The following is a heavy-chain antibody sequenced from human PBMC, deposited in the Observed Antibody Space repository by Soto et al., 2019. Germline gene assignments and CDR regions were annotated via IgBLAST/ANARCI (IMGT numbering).Heavy chain of an antibody. CDR3: ARSSGGNFGIIIEGSNWFDP. Sequence: ASVKVSCKAPGYTFTSYYLNCVRQAPGQVLEWMGVINPHGGSTKYAQKFQGRVTMTRDTSRSTVYMELRSLRSDDTAIYYCARSSGGNFGIIIEGSNWFDPWGQGTLVTAPQ. D-gene: IGHD3-3*01. V-gene: IGHV1-46*01. CDR2: INPHGGST. CDR1: GYTFTSYY. J-gene: IGHJ5*02.